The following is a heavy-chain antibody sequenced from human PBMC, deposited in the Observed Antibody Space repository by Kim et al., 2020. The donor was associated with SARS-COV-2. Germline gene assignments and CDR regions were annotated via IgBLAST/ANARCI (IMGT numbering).Heavy chain of an antibody. CDR1: GYSFTSYW. CDR2: IYPGDSDT. CDR3: ARRGGDDFWSGIKGWFDP. V-gene: IGHV5-51*01. Sequence: GESLKISCKGSGYSFTSYWIGWVRQMPGKGLEWMGIIYPGDSDTRYSPSFQGQVTISADKSISTAYLQWSSLKASDTAMYYCARRGGDDFWSGIKGWFDPWGQGTLVTVSS. J-gene: IGHJ5*02. D-gene: IGHD3-3*01.